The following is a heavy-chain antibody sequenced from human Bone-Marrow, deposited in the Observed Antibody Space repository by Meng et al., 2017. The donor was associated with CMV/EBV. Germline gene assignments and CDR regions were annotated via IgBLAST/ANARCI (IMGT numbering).Heavy chain of an antibody. CDR2: INWNGGST. J-gene: IGHJ3*02. V-gene: IGHV3-20*04. CDR3: ARDHEKYQLPHDAFDI. CDR1: GFTFDDYG. D-gene: IGHD2-2*01. Sequence: GGSLRLSCAASGFTFDDYGMSWVRQAPGKGLEWVSGINWNGGSTGYADSVKGRFTISRDNAKNSLYLQMNSLRAEDTALYYCARDHEKYQLPHDAFDIWGQGTMVTVS.